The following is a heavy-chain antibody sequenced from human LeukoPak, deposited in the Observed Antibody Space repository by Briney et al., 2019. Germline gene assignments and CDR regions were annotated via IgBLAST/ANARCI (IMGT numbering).Heavy chain of an antibody. Sequence: GGSLRLSCAASGFTFNSYSMNWVRQAPGKGLEWVSSISGSNSYIYYADSMKGRFTIPRDNATNSLYLQMNSLRAEDTALYYCAKDAVAGYYYYYMDVWGKGTTVTISS. D-gene: IGHD6-19*01. CDR2: ISGSNSYI. J-gene: IGHJ6*03. CDR3: AKDAVAGYYYYYMDV. CDR1: GFTFNSYS. V-gene: IGHV3-21*04.